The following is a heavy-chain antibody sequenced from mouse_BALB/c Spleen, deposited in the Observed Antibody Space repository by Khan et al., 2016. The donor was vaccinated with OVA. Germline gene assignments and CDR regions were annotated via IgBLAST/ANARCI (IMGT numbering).Heavy chain of an antibody. V-gene: IGHV1S41*01. J-gene: IGHJ4*01. CDR3: ARSNYYGGSLYAMDY. CDR1: GYTFTSYW. D-gene: IGHD1-1*01. CDR2: LGPGSGST. Sequence: DLVKPGASVKLSCKASGYTFTSYWIYWIKQRPGEGLEWIGRLGPGSGSTYYNEMFKHKATLTVDPSSSTSYIQLSSLSSEDSAVYFCARSNYYGGSLYAMDYWGQGTSVTVSS.